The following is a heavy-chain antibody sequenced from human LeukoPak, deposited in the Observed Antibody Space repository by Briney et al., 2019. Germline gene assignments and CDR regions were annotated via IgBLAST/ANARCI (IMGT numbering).Heavy chain of an antibody. J-gene: IGHJ4*02. CDR1: GYNFIGFY. Sequence: ASVRVSCKASGYNFIGFYMHWVRQAPGQSLEWMGRINPNSGETSFALSFQGRGSMTRDRSINTAYMELGRLTSDDTAVYFCARGATRLATAGAEFDSWGQGTLVIVSS. CDR3: ARGATRLATAGAEFDS. CDR2: INPNSGET. V-gene: IGHV1-2*06. D-gene: IGHD6-13*01.